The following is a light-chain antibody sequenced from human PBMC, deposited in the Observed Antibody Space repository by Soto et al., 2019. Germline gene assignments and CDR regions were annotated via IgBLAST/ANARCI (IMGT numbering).Light chain of an antibody. V-gene: IGKV1-5*01. CDR1: QTVNTW. CDR2: DAS. J-gene: IGKJ4*01. CDR3: QQYNSYSPEGLT. Sequence: DIQLTQSPSTLSASVGERVTITCRASQTVNTWLAWYQHKPGKAPQLLIYDASVLATGVPSRFSGFSAGREFTLTISSMQPDEFATYFCQQYNSYSPEGLTFGGGTKVEI.